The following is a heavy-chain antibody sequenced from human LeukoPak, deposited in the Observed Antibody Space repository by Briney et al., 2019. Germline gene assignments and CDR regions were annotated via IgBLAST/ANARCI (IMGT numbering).Heavy chain of an antibody. V-gene: IGHV4-38-2*02. D-gene: IGHD1-7*01. J-gene: IGHJ4*02. CDR2: ISHSGST. CDR3: ARENFERYF. CDR1: GYSITSGYF. Sequence: PSETLSLTRTVYGYSITSGYFWAWIRQPPGKGLEWIGSISHSGSTSYNPSLKSRVTISVDTSKNQFSLKLNSVTAADTAVYYCARENFERYFWGQGTLVTVSS.